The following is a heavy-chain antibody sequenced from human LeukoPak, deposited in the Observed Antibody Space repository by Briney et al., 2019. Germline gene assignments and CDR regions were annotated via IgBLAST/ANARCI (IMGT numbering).Heavy chain of an antibody. V-gene: IGHV4-39*07. J-gene: IGHJ4*02. D-gene: IGHD3-22*01. Sequence: SETLSLTCNVSGGSIRSSSYYWGWIRQPPGKGLEWIASIYYSGSTYYNPSLKSRLTISVDTPKNLFSLKLSSVTAADTAVYYCARIRSGYSFDFDYWGQGILVTVSS. CDR1: GGSIRSSSYY. CDR3: ARIRSGYSFDFDY. CDR2: IYYSGST.